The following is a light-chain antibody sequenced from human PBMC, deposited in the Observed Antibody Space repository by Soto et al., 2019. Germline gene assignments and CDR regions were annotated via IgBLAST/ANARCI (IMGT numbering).Light chain of an antibody. J-gene: IGLJ2*01. CDR1: SSDVGSYNL. V-gene: IGLV2-23*01. CDR3: CSYAGSSSVV. CDR2: EGS. Sequence: QSALTQPASVSGSPGQSITISCTGTSSDVGSYNLVSWYQQHPGKAPKLMIYEGSKRPSGVSNRFSASKSGNTASLTISGLQDEDDADYYCCSYAGSSSVVFGGGTKVTVL.